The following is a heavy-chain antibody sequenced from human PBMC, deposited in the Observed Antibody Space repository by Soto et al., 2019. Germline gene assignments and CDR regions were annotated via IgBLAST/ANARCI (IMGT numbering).Heavy chain of an antibody. CDR1: GGSISSYY. CDR2: IHYSGST. CDR3: AGRFFALGLSFAY. Sequence: PSETLSLTCTVSGGSISSYYWSWIRQPPGKGLEWIGYIHYSGSTNYNPSLKSRVTISVDTSQNQISLKLSSVTAADTAVYYCAGRFFALGLSFAYWARGPSDTGSS. J-gene: IGHJ4*02. D-gene: IGHD3-3*01. V-gene: IGHV4-59*01.